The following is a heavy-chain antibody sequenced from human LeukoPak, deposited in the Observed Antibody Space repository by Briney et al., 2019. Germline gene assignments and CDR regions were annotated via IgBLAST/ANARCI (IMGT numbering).Heavy chain of an antibody. CDR2: IIPIFGIA. CDR1: GGTFSSYA. D-gene: IGHD3-22*01. V-gene: IGHV1-69*13. J-gene: IGHJ6*02. CDR3: ARAKYYYDSSGYQSYYYYGMDV. Sequence: VASVKVSCKASGGTFSSYAISWVRQAPGQGLEWMGGIIPIFGIANYAQKFQGRVTITADESTSTAYMELSSLRSEDTAVYYCARAKYYYDSSGYQSYYYYGMDVWGQGTTVTVSS.